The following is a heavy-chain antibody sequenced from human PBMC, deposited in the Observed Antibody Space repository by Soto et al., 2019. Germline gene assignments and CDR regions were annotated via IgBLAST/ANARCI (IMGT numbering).Heavy chain of an antibody. CDR2: ISASGSRT. CDR1: GFIFNNYA. Sequence: GSLRLSCAASGFIFNNYAMSWVRQAPGKGLEWVPGISASGSRTFYADSVKGRFTVSRDFSKNTLSLQMDSLRAEDTAVYFCGKDPNGDYVGGFEFWGPGTMVTVSS. CDR3: GKDPNGDYVGGFEF. J-gene: IGHJ3*01. V-gene: IGHV3-23*01. D-gene: IGHD4-17*01.